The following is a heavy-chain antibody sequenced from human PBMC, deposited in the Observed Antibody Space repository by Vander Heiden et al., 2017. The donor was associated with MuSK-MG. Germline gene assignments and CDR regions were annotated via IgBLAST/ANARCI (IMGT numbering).Heavy chain of an antibody. V-gene: IGHV3-23*01. CDR2: ISGGGIST. Sequence: EVRLLESGGGLVQPGGSLRLSCAASGFTFSSYAMSWVRQAPGRGLEWLSAISGGGISTFYADSVKGRFTISRGNSKNTLYLQMNSLRAEDTALYYCAKGVFYDSSGYYYDYWGQGTLVTVSS. D-gene: IGHD3-22*01. J-gene: IGHJ4*02. CDR3: AKGVFYDSSGYYYDY. CDR1: GFTFSSYA.